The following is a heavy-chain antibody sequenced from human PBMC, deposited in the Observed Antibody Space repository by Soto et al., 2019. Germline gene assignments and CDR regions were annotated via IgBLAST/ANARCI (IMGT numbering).Heavy chain of an antibody. V-gene: IGHV3-33*01. CDR3: ARDGITMVRGVISYYYGMDV. CDR2: IWYDGSNK. D-gene: IGHD3-10*01. Sequence: GGSLRLSGAASGFTFSSYGMHWVRQAPGKGLEWVAVIWYDGSNKYYADSVKGRFTISRDNSKNTLYLQMNSLRAEDTAVYYCARDGITMVRGVISYYYGMDVWGQGTTVTVSS. J-gene: IGHJ6*02. CDR1: GFTFSSYG.